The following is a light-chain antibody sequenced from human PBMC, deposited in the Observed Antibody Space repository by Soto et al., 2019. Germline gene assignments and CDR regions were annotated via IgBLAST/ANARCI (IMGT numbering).Light chain of an antibody. V-gene: IGLV2-18*02. CDR3: SSYTSSSTYV. J-gene: IGLJ1*01. Sequence: QYALTQPPSVSGSPGQSVTISCTGTSSDVGNYNRVSWYQQPPGTAPKVIIYEVTNRPSGVPDRFTGSKSGNTASLTISGLKAEDEADYYCSSYTSSSTYVFGTGTKVTVL. CDR1: SSDVGNYNR. CDR2: EVT.